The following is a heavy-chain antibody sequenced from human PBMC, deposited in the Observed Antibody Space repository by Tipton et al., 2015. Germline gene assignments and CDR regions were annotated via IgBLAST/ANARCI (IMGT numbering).Heavy chain of an antibody. Sequence: LRLSCAVSGFTFSPYSFNWIRQPPGKGLEWIGYIHYSGSTNSNPSLKSRVTISIDTSENHFSLKMSSVTAADTAVYYCARVNEWEPRGDVWGQGTTVTVSS. V-gene: IGHV4-59*01. J-gene: IGHJ6*02. CDR1: GFTFSPYS. CDR3: ARVNEWEPRGDV. CDR2: IHYSGST. D-gene: IGHD1-26*01.